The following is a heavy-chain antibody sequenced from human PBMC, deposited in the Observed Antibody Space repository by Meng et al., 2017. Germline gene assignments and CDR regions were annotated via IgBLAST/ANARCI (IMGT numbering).Heavy chain of an antibody. V-gene: IGHV6-1*01. J-gene: IGHJ4*02. D-gene: IGHD1-26*01. Sequence: QQPGPGRPKPAEPSPPTRPVCGSSGGSVTSSSAARNWIRQAPARILELYGSGYYRYKWYHDYAVSMKRRKSIDPDTSKLQFALALRSVTSDDSGVYSCAKGSYSFDSWGQRTLVTVSS. CDR3: AKGSYSFDS. CDR2: GYYRYKWYH. CDR1: GGSVTSSSAA.